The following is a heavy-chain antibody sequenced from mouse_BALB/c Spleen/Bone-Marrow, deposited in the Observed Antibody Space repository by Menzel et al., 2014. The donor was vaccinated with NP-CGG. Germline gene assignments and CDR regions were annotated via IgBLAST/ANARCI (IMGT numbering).Heavy chain of an antibody. Sequence: VQLVESGPGLVQPSQSLSITCTVSGFSLPSYGVHWVRQSPGKGLEWLGVIWSGGSTDYNAACLSRLSISKDNSKSQVFFKMNSLQANDTAIYYCARQGRYFDVWGAGTTVTVSS. J-gene: IGHJ1*01. V-gene: IGHV2-2*02. CDR3: ARQGRYFDV. CDR1: GFSLPSYG. CDR2: IWSGGST.